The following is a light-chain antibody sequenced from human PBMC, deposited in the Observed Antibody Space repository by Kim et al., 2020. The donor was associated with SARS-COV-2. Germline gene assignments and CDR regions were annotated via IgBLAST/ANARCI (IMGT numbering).Light chain of an antibody. CDR3: QQYNRWPTYT. J-gene: IGKJ2*01. Sequence: EIVMTQSPATLSVSPGESATLSCRASQSVGSNLAWYQQRPGQAPRLLISGASTRATGVPARFSGSGSGTEFTLTISSPQSEDFAVYYCQQYNRWPTYTFGQGTKLEI. CDR1: QSVGSN. V-gene: IGKV3-15*01. CDR2: GAS.